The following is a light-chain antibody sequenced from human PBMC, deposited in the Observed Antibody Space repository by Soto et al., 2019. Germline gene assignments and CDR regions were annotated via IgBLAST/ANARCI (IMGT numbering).Light chain of an antibody. CDR1: QSVSSN. V-gene: IGKV3D-20*02. CDR2: GAS. Sequence: EIVLTQSPGTLSLSPGERATLSFRASQSVSSNLAWYQQKPGQAPRLLIYGASSRATGIPDRFSGSGSGTDFTLTISSLEPEDFAVYYCQQRSAGVTFGQGTRLEIK. CDR3: QQRSAGVT. J-gene: IGKJ5*01.